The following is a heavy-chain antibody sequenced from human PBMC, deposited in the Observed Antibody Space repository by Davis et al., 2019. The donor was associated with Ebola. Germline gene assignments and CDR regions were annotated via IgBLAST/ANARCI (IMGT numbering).Heavy chain of an antibody. J-gene: IGHJ6*02. CDR2: INHSGST. CDR3: ARLIIRYYYYGMDV. D-gene: IGHD3-3*01. CDR1: GGSFTGYY. Sequence: SETLSLTCAVYGGSFTGYYSSWIRQLPGKGLEWIGEINHSGSTNYNPSLKSRVTISVDTSKNQFSLKLSSVTAADTAVYYCARLIIRYYYYGMDVWGQGTTVTVSS. V-gene: IGHV4-34*01.